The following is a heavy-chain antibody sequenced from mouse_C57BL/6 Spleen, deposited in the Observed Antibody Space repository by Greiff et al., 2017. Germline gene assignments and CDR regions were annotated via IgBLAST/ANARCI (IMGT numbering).Heavy chain of an antibody. CDR2: IRSKSNNYAT. CDR1: GFSFNTYA. Sequence: EVHLVESGGGLVQPKGSLKLSCAASGFSFNTYAMNWVRQAPGKGLEWVARIRSKSNNYATYYADSVKDRFTISRDDSESMLYLQMNNLKTEDTAMYYCVRGNLYAMDYWGQGTSVTVSS. J-gene: IGHJ4*01. V-gene: IGHV10-1*01. D-gene: IGHD2-1*01. CDR3: VRGNLYAMDY.